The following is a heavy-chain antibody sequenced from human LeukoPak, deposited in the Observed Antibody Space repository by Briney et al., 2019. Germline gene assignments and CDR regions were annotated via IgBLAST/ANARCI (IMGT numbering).Heavy chain of an antibody. D-gene: IGHD6-19*01. V-gene: IGHV4-34*01. CDR1: GGSFSGYY. CDR2: INHSGST. CDR3: ARIGVAGRPFDY. Sequence: NPSETLSLTCAVYGGSFSGYYWSWIRQPPGKGLEWIGEINHSGSTNYNPSLKSRVTISVDTSKNQFSLKLSSVTAADTAVYYCARIGVAGRPFDYWGQGTLVTVSS. J-gene: IGHJ4*02.